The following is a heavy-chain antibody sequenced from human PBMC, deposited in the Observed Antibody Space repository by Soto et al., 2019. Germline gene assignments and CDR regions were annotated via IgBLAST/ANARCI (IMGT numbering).Heavy chain of an antibody. J-gene: IGHJ6*02. V-gene: IGHV1-24*01. CDR1: GYTLTELS. CDR3: ATVIPAYYDFWSGPRADV. D-gene: IGHD3-3*01. CDR2: FDPEDGET. Sequence: ASVKVSCKVSGYTLTELSLHWVRQAPGKGLEWMGGFDPEDGETIYAQKFQGRVTMTEDTSTDTAYMELSSLRSEDTAVYYCATVIPAYYDFWSGPRADVWGQGTTVTVSS.